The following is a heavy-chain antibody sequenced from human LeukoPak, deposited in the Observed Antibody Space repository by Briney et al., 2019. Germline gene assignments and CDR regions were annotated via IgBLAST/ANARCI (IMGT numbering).Heavy chain of an antibody. CDR1: GGTFSSYA. D-gene: IGHD5-12*01. CDR2: IIPIFGTA. Sequence: SVKVSCKASGGTFSSYAISWVRQAPGQGLEWMGGIIPIFGTANYAQKFQGRVTITADESTSTAYMELSSLRSEDTAVYYCASRGYSGYDTGDYWGQGTLVTVSS. J-gene: IGHJ4*02. V-gene: IGHV1-69*13. CDR3: ASRGYSGYDTGDY.